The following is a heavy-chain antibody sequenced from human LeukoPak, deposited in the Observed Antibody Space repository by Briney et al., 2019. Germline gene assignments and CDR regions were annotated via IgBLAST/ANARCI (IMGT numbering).Heavy chain of an antibody. CDR2: IYYSGST. D-gene: IGHD6-19*01. Sequence: SETLSLTCTVSGGSIGGYYWSWIRQPPGKGLEWIGYIYYSGSTNYNPSLKSRVSMSVDTSKNQFSLRLSSVTAADTAVYYCAREGYTSGWYKTDYWGQGTLVTVSS. V-gene: IGHV4-59*01. CDR3: AREGYTSGWYKTDY. J-gene: IGHJ4*02. CDR1: GGSIGGYY.